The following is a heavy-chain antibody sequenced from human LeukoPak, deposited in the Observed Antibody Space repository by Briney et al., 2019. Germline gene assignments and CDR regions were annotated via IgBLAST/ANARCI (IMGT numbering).Heavy chain of an antibody. D-gene: IGHD2-15*01. V-gene: IGHV4-34*01. CDR2: INHSGST. Sequence: SETLSLTCAVYGGSFSGYYWSWIRQPPRKGLEWIGEINHSGSTNYNPSLKSRVTISVDTSKNQFSLKLSSVTAADTAVYYCARGRGRVYCSGGSCYSNLYYYYGMDVWGQGTTVTVSS. J-gene: IGHJ6*02. CDR3: ARGRGRVYCSGGSCYSNLYYYYGMDV. CDR1: GGSFSGYY.